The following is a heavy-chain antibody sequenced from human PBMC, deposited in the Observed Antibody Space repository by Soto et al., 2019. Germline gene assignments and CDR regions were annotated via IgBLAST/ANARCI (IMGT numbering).Heavy chain of an antibody. J-gene: IGHJ4*02. V-gene: IGHV3-11*01. CDR1: GFTFSDYY. D-gene: IGHD2-8*01. CDR3: AILSKLMVYAIDY. CDR2: ISSSGSTI. Sequence: GGSLRLSCAASGFTFSDYYMSWIRQAPGKGLEWVSYISSSGSTIYYADSVKGRFTISRDNAKNSLYLQMNSLRAEDTAVYYCAILSKLMVYAIDYWGQGTLVTVSS.